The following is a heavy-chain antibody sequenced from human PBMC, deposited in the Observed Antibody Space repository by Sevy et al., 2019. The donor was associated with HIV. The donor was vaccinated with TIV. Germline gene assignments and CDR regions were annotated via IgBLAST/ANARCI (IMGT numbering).Heavy chain of an antibody. CDR3: ARGGPNQQQLDYFDH. CDR1: GVSVSPYY. V-gene: IGHV4-59*02. CDR2: SGST. J-gene: IGHJ4*02. D-gene: IGHD1-1*01. Sequence: SETLSLTCTVSGVSVSPYYWAWIRQPPGKGLECVAFSGSTNYNPSLESRATTSVDTSKNQFSLKLSSVTAADTAIYYCARGGPNQQQLDYFDHWGQGTLVTVSS.